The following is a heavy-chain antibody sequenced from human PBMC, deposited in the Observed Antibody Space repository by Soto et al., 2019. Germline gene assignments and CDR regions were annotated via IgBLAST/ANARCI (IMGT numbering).Heavy chain of an antibody. V-gene: IGHV4-61*08. CDR3: AHTPDIAVAGTSDY. CDR1: GDSVSSGDYS. CDR2: VYFSGST. Sequence: PSETLSLTCSVSGDSVSSGDYSWSWIRQPPGKGLEWIGHVYFSGSTNYIPSLKSRLTMSVDTAKNQFSLKLNSVTAADTAVYYCAHTPDIAVAGTSDYWGQGTLVTVSS. J-gene: IGHJ4*02. D-gene: IGHD6-19*01.